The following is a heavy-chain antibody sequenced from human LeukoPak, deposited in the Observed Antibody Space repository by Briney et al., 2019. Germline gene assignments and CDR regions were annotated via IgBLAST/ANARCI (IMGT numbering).Heavy chain of an antibody. CDR2: IIPIFGTA. CDR3: ARRTTSVAFDI. J-gene: IGHJ3*02. V-gene: IGHV1-69*06. D-gene: IGHD2-2*01. CDR1: GGSFSSYG. Sequence: ASVKVSCKASGGSFSSYGISWVRQAPGQGHEWVGRIIPIFGTANYAQKFQDRVNITADKSTSIVYMELSSLRSEDTAVYYCARRTTSVAFDIWGQGTMVTVSS.